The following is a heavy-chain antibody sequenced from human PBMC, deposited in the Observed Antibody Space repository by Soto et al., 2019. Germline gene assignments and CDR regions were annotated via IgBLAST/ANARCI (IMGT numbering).Heavy chain of an antibody. CDR2: IYHSGST. D-gene: IGHD3-10*02. CDR3: ARAGASFRYLFVY. Sequence: SETLSLTCAVSGYSISSGYYWGWIRQPPGKGLEWIGSIYHSGSTYYNPSLKSRVTISVDTSKNQFSLKLSSVTAADTAVYYCARAGASFRYLFVYWGQGTLVTVSS. J-gene: IGHJ4*02. CDR1: GYSISSGYY. V-gene: IGHV4-38-2*01.